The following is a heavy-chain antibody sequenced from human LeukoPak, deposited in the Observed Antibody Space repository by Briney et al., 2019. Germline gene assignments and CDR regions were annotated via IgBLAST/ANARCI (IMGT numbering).Heavy chain of an antibody. V-gene: IGHV3-48*01. Sequence: GGSLKLSCAASGFTFSSYSMNWVRQAPGKGLEWVSYISNSGNTIYYTDSVKGRFTLSRDNAKNSLYLQMNSLRAEDTAVYYCARGFRGTSCLDYWGQGTLVTVSS. CDR1: GFTFSSYS. J-gene: IGHJ4*02. CDR2: ISNSGNTI. D-gene: IGHD2-2*01. CDR3: ARGFRGTSCLDY.